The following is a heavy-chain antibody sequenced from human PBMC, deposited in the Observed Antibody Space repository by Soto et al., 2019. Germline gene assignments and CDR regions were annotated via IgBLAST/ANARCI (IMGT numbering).Heavy chain of an antibody. Sequence: GGSLRLSCAASGFTYSSHGMSWVRQAPGQGLEWVSSISYGGELTFYIDSVKGRFTISRDDSQNTLYLDMSGLRAEDTAMYYCAKGRPVDSDVFDFWGQGTMVTVSS. J-gene: IGHJ4*03. CDR3: AKGRPVDSDVFDF. V-gene: IGHV3-23*01. CDR2: ISYGGELT. CDR1: GFTYSSHG. D-gene: IGHD2-21*01.